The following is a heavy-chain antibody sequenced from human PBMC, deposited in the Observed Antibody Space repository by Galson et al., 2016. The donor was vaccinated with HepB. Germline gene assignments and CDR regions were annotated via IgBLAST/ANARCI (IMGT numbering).Heavy chain of an antibody. Sequence: SLRLSCAASGFTFRNFGMHWVRQAPGKGLEWVAVISYDGGYKYYADFVKGRFTISRDNSKNTLYLQMSSLRTEDTAIYYCAKDPLDCTNGACFHFDSWGQGSLATVSS. CDR2: ISYDGGYK. D-gene: IGHD2-8*01. CDR3: AKDPLDCTNGACFHFDS. J-gene: IGHJ4*02. V-gene: IGHV3-30*18. CDR1: GFTFRNFG.